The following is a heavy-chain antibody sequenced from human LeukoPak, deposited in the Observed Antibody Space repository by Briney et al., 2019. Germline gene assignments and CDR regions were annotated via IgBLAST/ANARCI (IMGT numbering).Heavy chain of an antibody. Sequence: ASVKVSCKASGYTFITYGIGWVRQAPGQGLEWMGWISACNGNTNYAQKLQGRVTMTTDTSTSTAYMELRSLRSDDTAVYYCARGTVGSGSSQTPQFDPWGQGTLVTVSS. J-gene: IGHJ5*02. V-gene: IGHV1-18*01. CDR3: ARGTVGSGSSQTPQFDP. D-gene: IGHD3-10*01. CDR2: ISACNGNT. CDR1: GYTFITYG.